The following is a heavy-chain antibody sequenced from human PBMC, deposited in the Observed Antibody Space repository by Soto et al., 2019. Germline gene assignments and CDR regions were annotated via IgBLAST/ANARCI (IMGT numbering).Heavy chain of an antibody. CDR2: IYYSGST. V-gene: IGHV4-59*08. J-gene: IGHJ3*02. Sequence: SETLSLTCTVSGGSISSYYWSWIRQPPGEGLEWIGYIYYSGSTNYNPSLKSRVTISVDTSKNQFSLKLSSVTAADTAVYYCARLSLYCGGDCYSRRGSFDIWGQGTMVS. CDR3: ARLSLYCGGDCYSRRGSFDI. CDR1: GGSISSYY. D-gene: IGHD2-21*02.